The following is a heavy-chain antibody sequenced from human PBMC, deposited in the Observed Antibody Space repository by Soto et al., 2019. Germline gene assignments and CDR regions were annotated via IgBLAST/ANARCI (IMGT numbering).Heavy chain of an antibody. CDR3: ARKDYYDSSGYRRDFDY. Sequence: ASVKVSCKASGYTFTSYGISWVRQAPGQGLEWMGWISAYNGNTNYAQKHQGRVTMTTDTSTSTAYMELRSLRSDDTAVYYCARKDYYDSSGYRRDFDYWGQGTLVTVSS. D-gene: IGHD3-22*01. J-gene: IGHJ4*02. CDR2: ISAYNGNT. CDR1: GYTFTSYG. V-gene: IGHV1-18*01.